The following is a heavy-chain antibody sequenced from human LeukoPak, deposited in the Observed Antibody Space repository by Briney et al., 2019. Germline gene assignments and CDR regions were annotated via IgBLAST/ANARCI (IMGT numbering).Heavy chain of an antibody. CDR2: ISGSGGST. V-gene: IGHV3-23*01. J-gene: IGHJ4*02. Sequence: GGSLRLSCAASGFTFSSYATSWVRQAPGKGLEWVSAISGSGGSTYYADSVKGRFTISRDNSKNTLYLQMNSLRAEDTAVYYCAKGGGWSPAVLFDYWGQGTLVTVSS. CDR1: GFTFSSYA. D-gene: IGHD6-19*01. CDR3: AKGGGWSPAVLFDY.